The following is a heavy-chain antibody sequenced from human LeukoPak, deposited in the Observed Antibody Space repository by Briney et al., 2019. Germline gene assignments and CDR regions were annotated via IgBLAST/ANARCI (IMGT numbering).Heavy chain of an antibody. V-gene: IGHV3-7*03. CDR3: ARDQGGIVVVPAAIDY. CDR1: GFTFSSYW. Sequence: GGSLRLSCAASGFTFSSYWMSWVRQAPGKGLEWVANIKQDGSGKYYVDSVKGRFTISGDNAKNSLYLQMNSLRAEDTAVYYCARDQGGIVVVPAAIDYWGQGTLVSVSS. J-gene: IGHJ4*02. D-gene: IGHD2-2*01. CDR2: IKQDGSGK.